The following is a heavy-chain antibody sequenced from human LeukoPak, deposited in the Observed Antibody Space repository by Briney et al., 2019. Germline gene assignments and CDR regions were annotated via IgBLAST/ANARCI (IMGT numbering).Heavy chain of an antibody. CDR3: ARPRGDYDLSVNYFDY. CDR2: IYPGDSDT. CDR1: GYSFTSYW. J-gene: IGHJ4*02. D-gene: IGHD3-3*01. Sequence: GESLQISCKGSGYSFTSYWIGWVRPMPGKGLEWMGIIYPGDSDTRYSPSFQGQVTISADKSISTAYLQWSSLKASDTAMYYCARPRGDYDLSVNYFDYWGQGTLVTVSS. V-gene: IGHV5-51*01.